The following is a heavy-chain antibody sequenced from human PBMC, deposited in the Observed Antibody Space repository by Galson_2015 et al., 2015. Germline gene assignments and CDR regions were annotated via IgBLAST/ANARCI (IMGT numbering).Heavy chain of an antibody. Sequence: SLRLSCAASGFTFSNYNMNWVRQAPGKALEWVSCITSRSSYIYYADSVKGRFTISRDNVKNSLYLHMNSLRVEDTAVYYCARDPSAGTYQSNFDYWGQGTLVT. D-gene: IGHD6-13*01. CDR2: ITSRSSYI. CDR1: GFTFSNYN. J-gene: IGHJ4*02. CDR3: ARDPSAGTYQSNFDY. V-gene: IGHV3-21*01.